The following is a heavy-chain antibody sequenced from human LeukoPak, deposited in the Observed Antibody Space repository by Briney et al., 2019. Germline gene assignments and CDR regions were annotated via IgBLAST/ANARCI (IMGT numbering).Heavy chain of an antibody. CDR3: ARDWPSAAPAVEDY. Sequence: GASVKVSCKASGYVFTSYGISWVRQAPGQGFEWMGWISAYNGNINYAQKFQGRVTMTTDTSTSTAYMELRSLRSDDTAVYYCARDWPSAAPAVEDYWGQGTLVTVSS. CDR1: GYVFTSYG. CDR2: ISAYNGNI. V-gene: IGHV1-18*01. D-gene: IGHD6-13*01. J-gene: IGHJ4*02.